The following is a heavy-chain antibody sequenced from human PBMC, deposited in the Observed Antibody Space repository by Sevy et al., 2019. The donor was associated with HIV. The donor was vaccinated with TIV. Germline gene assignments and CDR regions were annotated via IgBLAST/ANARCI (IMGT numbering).Heavy chain of an antibody. Sequence: GGSLRLSCKPSGFTFSVYAMHWVRQAPGKGLEWVSSISRTATTCYADSVRDRFTISRDNAKNLLYLEMNSLRDEDTAVYYCAREAYYYDSREENWFDPWGQGTLVTVSS. CDR3: AREAYYYDSREENWFDP. D-gene: IGHD3-22*01. J-gene: IGHJ5*02. CDR1: GFTFSVYA. V-gene: IGHV3-48*02. CDR2: ISRTATT.